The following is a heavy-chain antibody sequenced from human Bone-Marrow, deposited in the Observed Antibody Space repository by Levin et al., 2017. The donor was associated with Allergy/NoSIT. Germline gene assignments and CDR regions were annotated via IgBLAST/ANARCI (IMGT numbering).Heavy chain of an antibody. J-gene: IGHJ4*02. D-gene: IGHD2/OR15-2a*01. Sequence: KGSGPTLVKPTQTLTLTCTFSGFSLNNSGVGVAWIRQPPGKALEWLAVIYWDDDKQYSPSLKSRLTITKDTSKNQVVVTMTNMDPLDTATYFCAHESYYSLVFDYWGQGTVVTVSS. CDR2: IYWDDDK. V-gene: IGHV2-5*02. CDR1: GFSLNNSGVG. CDR3: AHESYYSLVFDY.